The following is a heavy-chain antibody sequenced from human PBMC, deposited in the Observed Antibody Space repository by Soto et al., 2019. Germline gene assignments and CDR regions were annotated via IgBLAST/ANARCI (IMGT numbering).Heavy chain of an antibody. Sequence: TGGSLRLSCAASGFTFSSYGMHWVRQAPGKGLEWVAVISYDGSNKYYADSVKGRFTISRDNSKNTLYLQMNSLRAEDTAVYYCARGDFYDSSGPFSDAFDIWGQGTMVTVSS. CDR1: GFTFSSYG. D-gene: IGHD3-22*01. V-gene: IGHV3-30*03. CDR2: ISYDGSNK. J-gene: IGHJ3*02. CDR3: ARGDFYDSSGPFSDAFDI.